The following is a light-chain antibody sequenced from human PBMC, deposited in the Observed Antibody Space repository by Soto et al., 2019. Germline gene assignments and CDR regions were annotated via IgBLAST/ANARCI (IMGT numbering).Light chain of an antibody. CDR2: GAS. CDR3: QQYASAPLT. CDR1: QSIANS. Sequence: EIVLTQSPGTLSLSPGERASLSCRASQSIANSLAWYQQKPGQAPRLLIFGASNRATGIPDRFSGSGSGTDFTLTISRLEPEDFAVYHCQQYASAPLTFGQGTKVEVK. V-gene: IGKV3-20*01. J-gene: IGKJ1*01.